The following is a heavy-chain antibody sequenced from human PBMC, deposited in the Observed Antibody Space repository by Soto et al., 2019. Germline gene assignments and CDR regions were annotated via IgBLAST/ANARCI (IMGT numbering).Heavy chain of an antibody. J-gene: IGHJ6*02. CDR2: ISSSGSTI. CDR3: ARSLPRPGGGMDV. Sequence: EVQLVESGGGLVQPGGSLRLSCAASGFTFSSYEMNWVRQAPGKGLEWVSYISSSGSTIYYADSVKGRFTISRDNAKNSLYLQMNSLRAEDTAVYYCARSLPRPGGGMDVWGQGTTVTVSS. V-gene: IGHV3-48*03. D-gene: IGHD6-6*01. CDR1: GFTFSSYE.